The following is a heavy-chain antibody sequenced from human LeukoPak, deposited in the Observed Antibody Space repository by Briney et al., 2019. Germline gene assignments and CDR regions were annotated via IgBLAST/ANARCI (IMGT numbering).Heavy chain of an antibody. CDR3: ARVREEFYDSSGYYY. CDR2: INAGNGNT. J-gene: IGHJ4*02. Sequence: ASVKVSCKASGYTFTSYAMHWVRQAPGQRLEWMGWINAGNGNTKYSQKFQGRVTITRDTSASTAYMELSSLRSEDTAVYYCARVREEFYDSSGYYYWDQGTLVTVSS. CDR1: GYTFTSYA. D-gene: IGHD3-22*01. V-gene: IGHV1-3*01.